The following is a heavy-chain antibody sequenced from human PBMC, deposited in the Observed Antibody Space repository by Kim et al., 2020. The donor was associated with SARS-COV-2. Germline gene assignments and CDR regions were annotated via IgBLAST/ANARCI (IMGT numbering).Heavy chain of an antibody. CDR2: MNPHSGKT. Sequence: ASVKVSCKASGYAFITYDINWVRQATGRGLEWMGWMNPHSGKTGFAQKFQGRVTVATNTSITTVYMELSSLTSEDTAIYYCARDHSHVADSWGQGTLVTVSS. CDR1: GYAFITYD. D-gene: IGHD5-12*01. J-gene: IGHJ4*02. CDR3: ARDHSHVADS. V-gene: IGHV1-8*02.